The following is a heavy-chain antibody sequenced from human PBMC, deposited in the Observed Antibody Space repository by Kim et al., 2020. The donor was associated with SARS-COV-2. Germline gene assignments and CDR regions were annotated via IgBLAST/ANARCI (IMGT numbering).Heavy chain of an antibody. CDR2: IYSAGNT. V-gene: IGHV3-53*01. CDR1: GFTVSSNY. CDR3: ARVQPTWGNWGDDY. J-gene: IGHJ4*02. Sequence: GGSLRLSCAASGFTVSSNYMSWVRQTPGRGLEWVSVIYSAGNTYYADSVKGRFTISRDNSKNTLYLQMNSLRAEDTAVYYCARVQPTWGNWGDDYWGQGT. D-gene: IGHD7-27*01.